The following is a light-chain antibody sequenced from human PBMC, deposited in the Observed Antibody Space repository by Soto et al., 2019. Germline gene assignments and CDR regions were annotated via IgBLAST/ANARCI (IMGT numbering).Light chain of an antibody. CDR1: QSISSW. CDR2: TAS. CDR3: QQYNGFSWT. Sequence: DIQMTQSPSTLSASIGDRVTITCRASQSISSWLAWYQQKPGKAPKLLIYTASNLERGVPSRFSGSGSGTAFTLTISSLQPDDFATYYCQQYNGFSWTFGQGTKVEIK. J-gene: IGKJ1*01. V-gene: IGKV1-5*03.